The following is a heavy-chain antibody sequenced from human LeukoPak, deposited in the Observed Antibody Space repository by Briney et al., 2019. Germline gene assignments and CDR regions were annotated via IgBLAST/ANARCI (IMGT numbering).Heavy chain of an antibody. D-gene: IGHD3-22*01. CDR3: ARDNYDSRGAYHYYGMDV. CDR2: IYYSGST. J-gene: IGHJ6*02. V-gene: IGHV4-39*07. Sequence: SQTLSLTCTVSGGSISSGGYYWSWIRQPPGKGLEWIGSIYYSGSTYYNPSLKSRVTISVDTSKNQFSLKLSSVTAADTAVYYCARDNYDSRGAYHYYGMDVWGQGTTVTVSS. CDR1: GGSISSGGYY.